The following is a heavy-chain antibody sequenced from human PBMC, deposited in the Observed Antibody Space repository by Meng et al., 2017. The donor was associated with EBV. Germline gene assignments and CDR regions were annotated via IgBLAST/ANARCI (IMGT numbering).Heavy chain of an antibody. CDR3: ARGDYTNYPRWFDP. CDR2: IYYTGST. V-gene: IGHV4-61*01. D-gene: IGHD4-11*01. J-gene: IGHJ5*02. Sequence: QVQLQESGPGLVKPSXXLSLTCTVSGGSVNNESYYWGWIRQPPGKGLEYIGYIYYTGSTNYNSSLKSRVTISLDKSKNQFSLKLTSLTAADTAIYYCARGDYTNYPRWFDPWGQGPLGTVSS. CDR1: GGSVNNESYY.